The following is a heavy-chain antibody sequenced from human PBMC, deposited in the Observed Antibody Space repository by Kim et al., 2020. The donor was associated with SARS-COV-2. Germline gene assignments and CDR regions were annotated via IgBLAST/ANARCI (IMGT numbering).Heavy chain of an antibody. CDR3: AKDLVVDTAMVTVAGWFDP. Sequence: GRFTITRDNSKNTLYLQMNSLRAEDTAVYYCAKDLVVDTAMVTVAGWFDPWGQGTLVTVSS. D-gene: IGHD5-18*01. J-gene: IGHJ5*02. V-gene: IGHV3-23*01.